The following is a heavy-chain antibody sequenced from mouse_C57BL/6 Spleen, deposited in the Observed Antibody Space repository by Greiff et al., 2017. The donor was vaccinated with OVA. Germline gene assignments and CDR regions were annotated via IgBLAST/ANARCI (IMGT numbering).Heavy chain of an antibody. CDR2: IDPETGGT. CDR3: TRRHPSLAMDY. Sequence: QVQLKESGAELVRPGASVTLSCKASGYTFTDYEMHWVKQTPVHGLEWIGAIDPETGGTAYNQKFKGKAILTADKSSSTAYMELRSLTSEDSAVYYCTRRHPSLAMDYWGQGTSVTVSS. D-gene: IGHD6-1*01. J-gene: IGHJ4*01. CDR1: GYTFTDYE. V-gene: IGHV1-15*01.